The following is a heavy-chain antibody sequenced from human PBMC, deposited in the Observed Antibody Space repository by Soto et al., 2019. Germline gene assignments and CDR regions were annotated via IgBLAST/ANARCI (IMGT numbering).Heavy chain of an antibody. Sequence: GGSLRLSCAASGFTFSSYWMSWVRQAPGKGLEWVANIKQDGSEKYYVDSVKGRFTISRDNAKNSLYLQMNSLRAEDTAVYYCARDFYYDFWSGYYTAGGYPYYWGQGTLVTVSS. V-gene: IGHV3-7*01. CDR3: ARDFYYDFWSGYYTAGGYPYY. D-gene: IGHD3-3*01. CDR2: IKQDGSEK. CDR1: GFTFSSYW. J-gene: IGHJ4*02.